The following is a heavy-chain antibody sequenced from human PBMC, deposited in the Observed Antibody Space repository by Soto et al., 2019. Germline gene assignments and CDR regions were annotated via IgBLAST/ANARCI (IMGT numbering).Heavy chain of an antibody. CDR1: GFTFSTYG. CDR3: ARDQGCSSSINCNALNWFDP. Sequence: QVQLVESGGGVVQPGRSLRLSCAASGFTFSTYGMHWVRQAPGKGLEWVALIWNDGGNKYYADSVKGRFTISRDNSKNTLFLQMNSLRVEDTAVYYCARDQGCSSSINCNALNWFDPWGQGTLVTVSS. D-gene: IGHD2-2*01. J-gene: IGHJ5*02. V-gene: IGHV3-33*01. CDR2: IWNDGGNK.